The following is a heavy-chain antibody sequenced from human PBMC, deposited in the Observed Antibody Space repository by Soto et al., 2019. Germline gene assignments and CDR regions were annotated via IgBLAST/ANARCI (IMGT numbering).Heavy chain of an antibody. CDR1: GFTFRSYV. D-gene: IGHD3-16*01. CDR2: TSYEGSNN. V-gene: IGHV3-33*05. Sequence: QVQLLATGGGVVQPGKSMRLSCVESGFTFRSYVIHWVRQAPGKGLEWVALTSYEGSNNFYGDSVKGRLTISRDNYRNTVELPMDSLRLEDTALYSCARWGTPGGLDVWSQGTLVPVSS. CDR3: ARWGTPGGLDV. J-gene: IGHJ4*02.